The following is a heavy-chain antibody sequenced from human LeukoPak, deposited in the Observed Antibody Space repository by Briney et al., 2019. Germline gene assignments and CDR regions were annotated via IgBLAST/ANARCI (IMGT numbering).Heavy chain of an antibody. CDR1: GFTVSSYY. CDR2: IYSGGST. D-gene: IGHD2-15*01. J-gene: IGHJ4*02. V-gene: IGHV3-66*01. Sequence: GGSLRLSCAASGFTVSSYYMSWVRQAPGRGLEWVSVIYSGGSTNYPDSVKGRFTISRDNSKNTLYLQMNSLRAEDTAVYYCARDPGRSGGSCYSDYWGQGTLVTVSS. CDR3: ARDPGRSGGSCYSDY.